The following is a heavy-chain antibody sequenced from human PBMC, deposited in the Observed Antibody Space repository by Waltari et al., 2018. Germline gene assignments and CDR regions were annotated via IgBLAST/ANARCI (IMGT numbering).Heavy chain of an antibody. CDR1: GGPFGTYA. D-gene: IGHD1-26*01. V-gene: IGHV1-69*12. CDR3: AKREIGYAFDI. CDR2: VIPIFGTP. J-gene: IGHJ3*02. Sequence: VQLVQSGAAVKQTGASVQVSCAASGGPFGTYAITGVQQAPGQGLEWLGGVIPIFGTPNYAPKFQGRVTVSADPSTSTAYLEVRRLISEDTAVYYCAKREIGYAFDIWGHGTMVTVSS.